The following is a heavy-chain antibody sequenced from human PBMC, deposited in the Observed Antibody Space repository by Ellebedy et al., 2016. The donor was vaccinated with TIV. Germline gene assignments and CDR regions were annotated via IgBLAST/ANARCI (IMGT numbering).Heavy chain of an antibody. D-gene: IGHD4-23*01. CDR2: LYSDDKT. V-gene: IGHV3-23*03. CDR1: GSTFTNYA. J-gene: IGHJ3*02. Sequence: GESLKISCAASGSTFTNYAMSWVRQAPGKGLEWVSVLYSDDKTYYADSVKGRFTFSRDNSRNTVSLQMSGLRAEDTAIYYCASYRDYGGNPELVDAFDIWGQGTMVTVSS. CDR3: ASYRDYGGNPELVDAFDI.